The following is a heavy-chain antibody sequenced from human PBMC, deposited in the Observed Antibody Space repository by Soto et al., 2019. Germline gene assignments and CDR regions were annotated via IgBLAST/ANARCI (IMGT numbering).Heavy chain of an antibody. CDR3: ARSTSMHAFDI. J-gene: IGHJ3*02. CDR2: IYYSGST. CDR1: GFSISSGGYY. Sequence: SAALSLTCAVSGFSISSGGYYWTWIRQHPGKGLEWIGHIYYSGSTNHNPSLKSRVTISLDASQNQFSLKLTSVTAADTAVYYCARSTSMHAFDIWGQGTMVTVSS. V-gene: IGHV4-31*11.